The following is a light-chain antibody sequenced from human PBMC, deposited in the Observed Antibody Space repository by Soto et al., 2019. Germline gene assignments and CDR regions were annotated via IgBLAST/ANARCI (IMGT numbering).Light chain of an antibody. CDR1: QGIRND. CDR3: LQKYFDAFT. Sequence: AIQMTQSPSSLSASVGDRVTITCRASQGIRNDLDWFQQKPGKAPKLLIYAASNLQSGVPARFSGSGSGTDFTLTISSLQPEDFATKYCLQKYFDAFTGGPGIKVGIK. V-gene: IGKV1-6*01. J-gene: IGKJ3*01. CDR2: AAS.